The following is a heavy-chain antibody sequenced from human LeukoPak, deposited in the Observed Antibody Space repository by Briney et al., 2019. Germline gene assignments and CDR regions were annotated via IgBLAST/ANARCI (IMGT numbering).Heavy chain of an antibody. V-gene: IGHV3-7*01. J-gene: IGHJ5*02. CDR2: INQDGTEK. CDR1: GFIFSSYW. D-gene: IGHD2-15*01. CDR3: ASDPGYCSAGSCYGP. Sequence: GGSLRLSCAASGFIFSSYWMSWVRQAPGKGLEWGANINQDGTEKYYVDSVKGRFTISRDNAKNSLYLQMSSLRAEDTAVYYCASDPGYCSAGSCYGPWGQGALVTVSS.